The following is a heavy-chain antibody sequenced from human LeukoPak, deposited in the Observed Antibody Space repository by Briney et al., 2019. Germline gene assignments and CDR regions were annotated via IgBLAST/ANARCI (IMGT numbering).Heavy chain of an antibody. CDR1: GRSISSGGYS. D-gene: IGHD3-3*01. Sequence: PSETLSLTCAVSGRSISSGGYSWSWIRQPPGKGLEWIGYIYHSGSTYYNPSLKSRVTISVDRSKNQFSLKLSSVTAADTAVYYCARGSPTYDFWSGYNNWFDPWGQGTLVTVSS. J-gene: IGHJ5*02. V-gene: IGHV4-30-2*01. CDR3: ARGSPTYDFWSGYNNWFDP. CDR2: IYHSGST.